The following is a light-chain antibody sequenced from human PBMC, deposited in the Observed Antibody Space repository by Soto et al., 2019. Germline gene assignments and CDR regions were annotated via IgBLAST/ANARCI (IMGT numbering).Light chain of an antibody. Sequence: DIQLTQSPSTLSASVRDRVTITCRASQSISIWLAWYQQKPGKAPKLLIYDASGLESGVPSRFSGSGSGTEFTLTISSLQPDDFATYYCQHYNTYPWTFGQGTKVEIE. CDR2: DAS. CDR3: QHYNTYPWT. V-gene: IGKV1-5*01. J-gene: IGKJ1*01. CDR1: QSISIW.